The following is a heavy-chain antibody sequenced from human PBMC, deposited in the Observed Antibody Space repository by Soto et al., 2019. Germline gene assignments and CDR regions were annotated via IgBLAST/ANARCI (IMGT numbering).Heavy chain of an antibody. CDR1: GYNFTTYV. CDR3: ARGYTSGCTFHF. V-gene: IGHV1-3*01. Sequence: QVPLVQSGAEVKQPGASASVSCKASGYNFTTYVVHWLRQAPGQGPEWMGWINCGSGNTVYSQKFQGRVTFTRDTSATTAYMDLNSLTSGDTAVYYCARGYTSGCTFHFWGRGTLVTVSS. CDR2: INCGSGNT. D-gene: IGHD6-19*01. J-gene: IGHJ4*02.